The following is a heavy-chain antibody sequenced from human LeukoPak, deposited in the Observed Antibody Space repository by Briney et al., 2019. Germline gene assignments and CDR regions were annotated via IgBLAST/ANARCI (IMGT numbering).Heavy chain of an antibody. J-gene: IGHJ5*02. CDR3: ARGDACSGYH. Sequence: SGGPLRLSCAVSGLTFTNSGMSWVRQAPGRGLEWLANINLETNMKYNAESVKGRFTISRNNPKTLLILQMKGLRLEDTAAYSFARGDACSGYHWGQGNLVTVSS. V-gene: IGHV3-7*04. D-gene: IGHD3-10*02. CDR1: GLTFTNSG. CDR2: INLETNMK.